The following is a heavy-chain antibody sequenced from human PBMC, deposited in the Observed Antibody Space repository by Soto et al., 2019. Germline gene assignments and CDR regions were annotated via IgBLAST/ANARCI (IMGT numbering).Heavy chain of an antibody. CDR1: GFTFSSYA. Sequence: GGSLRLSCAASGFTFSSYAMHWVRQAPGKGLEWVAVISYDGSNKYYADSVKGRFTISRDNSKNTLYLQMNSLRAEDTAVYYCARPLYYYDSSGYLAWGQGTLVTVSS. V-gene: IGHV3-30-3*01. D-gene: IGHD3-22*01. J-gene: IGHJ5*02. CDR3: ARPLYYYDSSGYLA. CDR2: ISYDGSNK.